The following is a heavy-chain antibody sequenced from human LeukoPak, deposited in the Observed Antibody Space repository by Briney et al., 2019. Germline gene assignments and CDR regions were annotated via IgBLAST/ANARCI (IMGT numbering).Heavy chain of an antibody. Sequence: PGGSLRLSCAASGFTFSSYEMNWVRQAPGKGLEGVSYISSSGSTIYYADSVKGRFTISRDNAKNSLYLQMNSLRAEDTAVYYCARDLFRFDSSGYSDPFDYWGQGTLVTVSS. CDR3: ARDLFRFDSSGYSDPFDY. J-gene: IGHJ4*02. CDR2: ISSSGSTI. V-gene: IGHV3-48*03. D-gene: IGHD3-22*01. CDR1: GFTFSSYE.